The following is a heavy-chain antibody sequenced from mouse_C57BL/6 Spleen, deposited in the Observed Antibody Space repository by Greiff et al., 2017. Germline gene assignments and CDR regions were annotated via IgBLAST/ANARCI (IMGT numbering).Heavy chain of an antibody. D-gene: IGHD1-1*01. J-gene: IGHJ1*03. V-gene: IGHV1-19*01. CDR1: GYTFTDYY. Sequence: EVQLQQSGPVLVKPGASVKMSCKASGYTFTDYYMNWVKQSHGKSLEWIGVINPYNGGTSYNQKFKGKATLTVDKSSSTAYMELNSLTSDDSAVYYCARGYGSSYGYFDVWGTGTTVTVSS. CDR2: INPYNGGT. CDR3: ARGYGSSYGYFDV.